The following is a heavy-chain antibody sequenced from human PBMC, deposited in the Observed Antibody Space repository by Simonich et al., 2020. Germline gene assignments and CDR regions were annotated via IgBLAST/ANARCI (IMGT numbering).Heavy chain of an antibody. V-gene: IGHV1-18*01. D-gene: IGHD1-1*01. J-gene: IGHJ3*02. CDR2: ISAYNGNT. CDR3: ARSTTGTTAFDI. CDR1: GYTFTSYG. Sequence: QVQLVQSGAEVKKPVASVKVSCKASGYTFTSYGISWVRQAPGQGLEGMGWISAYNGNTNYAQKLQGRFTMTTDTSTSTAYMELRSLRSDDTAVYDCARSTTGTTAFDIWGQGTMVTVSS.